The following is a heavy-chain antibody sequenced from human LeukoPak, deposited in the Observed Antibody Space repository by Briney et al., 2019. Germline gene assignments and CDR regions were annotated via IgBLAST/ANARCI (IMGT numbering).Heavy chain of an antibody. D-gene: IGHD5-24*01. CDR1: GDSMNSGTYY. Sequence: SETLSLTCNVSGDSMNSGTYYWTWIRHHPGKGLEWLATINYSGATYYNLSLRSRVTITADTSNNQFSLELRSVTAADTAVYYCARGDGYLFDFWGQGTRVTASS. CDR3: ARGDGYLFDF. V-gene: IGHV4-31*03. J-gene: IGHJ4*02. CDR2: INYSGAT.